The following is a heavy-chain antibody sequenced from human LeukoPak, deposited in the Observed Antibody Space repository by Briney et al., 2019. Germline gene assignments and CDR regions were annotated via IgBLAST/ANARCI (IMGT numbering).Heavy chain of an antibody. CDR3: AKEAQGCSITSCYFDS. CDR2: ISYDGSNK. Sequence: GGSLRLSCAASGFTFSSYAMHWVRQAPGKGLEWGAVISYDGSNKYYADSVKGRFTISRDNSKNTLYLQMNSLRAEDTAVYYCAKEAQGCSITSCYFDSWGQGNLVTVSS. D-gene: IGHD2-2*01. V-gene: IGHV3-30-3*01. CDR1: GFTFSSYA. J-gene: IGHJ4*02.